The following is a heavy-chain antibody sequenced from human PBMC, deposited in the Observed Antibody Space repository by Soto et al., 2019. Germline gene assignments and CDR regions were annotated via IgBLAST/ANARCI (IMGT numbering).Heavy chain of an antibody. V-gene: IGHV3-23*01. CDR1: GFTFRNYG. Sequence: PGGSLRLSCAASGFTFRNYGMSWVRQAPGKGLEWVSGISERADRYYADSVKGRFTISRDNSKNTVYLKMNSLRAEDTSVYYCAKATAYYYAPWGYWGQGTLVTVSS. CDR3: AKATAYYYAPWGY. J-gene: IGHJ4*02. D-gene: IGHD3-10*01. CDR2: ISERADR.